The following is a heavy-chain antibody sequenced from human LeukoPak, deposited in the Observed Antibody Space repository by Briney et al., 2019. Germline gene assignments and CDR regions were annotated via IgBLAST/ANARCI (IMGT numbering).Heavy chain of an antibody. CDR2: ISSSSSTI. V-gene: IGHV3-48*01. J-gene: IGHJ5*02. CDR1: GFTFSSYS. D-gene: IGHD3-22*01. Sequence: GGSLRLSCAASGFTFSSYSMNWVRQAPGKGLEWVSYISSSSSTIYYADSVKGRFTISRDNAKNSLYLQMNSLRAEDTAVYYCAKDDSSGYYGSNWFDPWGQGTLVTVSS. CDR3: AKDDSSGYYGSNWFDP.